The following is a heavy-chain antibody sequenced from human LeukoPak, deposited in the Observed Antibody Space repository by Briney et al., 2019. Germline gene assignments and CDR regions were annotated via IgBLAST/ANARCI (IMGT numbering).Heavy chain of an antibody. J-gene: IGHJ6*03. CDR1: GYTLSELS. CDR3: ATGNIDALPDRYYYYMDV. V-gene: IGHV1-24*01. CDR2: FDPEDGGT. Sequence: ASVKVSCKVSGYTLSELSMHWVRQAPGKGLEWMGGFDPEDGGTLYAQKFQGRVTITEDTSTDTAYMELSSLRSEDTAVYYCATGNIDALPDRYYYYMDVWGKGTTVTVSS. D-gene: IGHD2/OR15-2a*01.